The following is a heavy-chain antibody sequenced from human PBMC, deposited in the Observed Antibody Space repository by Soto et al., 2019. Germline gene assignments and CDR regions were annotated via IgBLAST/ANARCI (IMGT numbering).Heavy chain of an antibody. CDR2: ISSGGDT. V-gene: IGHV3-23*01. J-gene: IGHJ3*02. CDR1: GFTFTTYA. D-gene: IGHD3-22*01. CDR3: AKDYSSGYYAFDI. Sequence: VQLLESGGGLVQPGGSLRLSCAPSGFTFTTYAMSWVRQAPGKGLEWVSSISSGGDTYYADSVKGRFTISRDSSKNTLYLQMNNLRAEDTATYYCAKDYSSGYYAFDIWGRGTMVTVSS.